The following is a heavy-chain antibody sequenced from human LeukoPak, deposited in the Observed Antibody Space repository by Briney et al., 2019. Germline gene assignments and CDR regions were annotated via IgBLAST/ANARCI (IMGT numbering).Heavy chain of an antibody. CDR2: ISSSSSYI. D-gene: IGHD5-12*01. CDR3: ARGGAHSGLGYMDV. J-gene: IGHJ6*03. CDR1: GFTFSSYS. Sequence: PGGSLRLSCAASGFTFSSYSMNWVRQAPGKGLEWVSSISSSSSYIYYADSVKGRFTISRDNAKNSLYLQMNSLRAEDTAVYYCARGGAHSGLGYMDVWGKGTTVTVSS. V-gene: IGHV3-21*01.